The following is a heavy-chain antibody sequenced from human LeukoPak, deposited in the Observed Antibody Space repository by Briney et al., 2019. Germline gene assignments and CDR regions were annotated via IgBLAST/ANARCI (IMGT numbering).Heavy chain of an antibody. V-gene: IGHV3-21*01. D-gene: IGHD4-17*01. Sequence: PGGSLRLSCAASGFTFSNYSMNWVRQAPGKGLEWVSSISSCSSYIYYADSVKGRFTISRDNAKNSLYLQMNSLRAEDTAVYYCAREGTVTAFDYWGQGTLVTVSS. CDR2: ISSCSSYI. J-gene: IGHJ4*02. CDR1: GFTFSNYS. CDR3: AREGTVTAFDY.